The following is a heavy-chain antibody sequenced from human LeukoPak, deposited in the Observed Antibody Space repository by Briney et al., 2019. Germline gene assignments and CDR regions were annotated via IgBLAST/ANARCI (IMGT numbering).Heavy chain of an antibody. J-gene: IGHJ4*02. CDR2: IYPGDSDT. V-gene: IGHV5-51*01. CDR3: ARRHYYGSGSYPLPFDY. Sequence: GESLKISCQGSGYSFTSYWIGWVRQMPGKGLEWMGIIYPGDSDTRYSPSFQGQVTISADKSISTAYLQWSSLKASDTAMYYCARRHYYGSGSYPLPFDYWGQGILVTVSS. D-gene: IGHD3-10*01. CDR1: GYSFTSYW.